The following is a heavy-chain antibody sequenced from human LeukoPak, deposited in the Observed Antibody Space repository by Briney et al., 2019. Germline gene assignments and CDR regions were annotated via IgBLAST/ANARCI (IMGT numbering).Heavy chain of an antibody. CDR2: IYYSGST. V-gene: IGHV4-39*01. CDR1: GGSISSSSYY. Sequence: SETLSLTCTVSGGSISSSSYYWGWIRQPPGKGLEWIGSIYYSGSTYYNLSLKSLVTISVDTSKNQFSLKLSSVTAAGTAVYYCARQSGSYYPHYFDYWGQGTLVTVSS. J-gene: IGHJ4*02. CDR3: ARQSGSYYPHYFDY. D-gene: IGHD1-26*01.